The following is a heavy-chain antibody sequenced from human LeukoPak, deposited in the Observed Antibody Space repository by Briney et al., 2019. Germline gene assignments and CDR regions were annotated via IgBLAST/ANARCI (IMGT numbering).Heavy chain of an antibody. CDR1: GFTFSSYA. CDR3: AKDRGYYGSGSIVDFDY. V-gene: IGHV3-30*02. Sequence: PGRSLRLSCAASGFTFSSYAMHWVRQAPGKGLEWVAFIRYDGSNKYYADSVKGRFTISRDNCKNTLYLQMNSLRAEDTAVYYCAKDRGYYGSGSIVDFDYWGQGTLVTVSS. D-gene: IGHD3-10*01. CDR2: IRYDGSNK. J-gene: IGHJ4*02.